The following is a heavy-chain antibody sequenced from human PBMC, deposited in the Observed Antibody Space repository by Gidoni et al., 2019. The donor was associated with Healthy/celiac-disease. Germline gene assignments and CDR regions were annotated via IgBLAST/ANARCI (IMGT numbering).Heavy chain of an antibody. CDR1: GGSISSSSYY. D-gene: IGHD3-10*01. J-gene: IGHJ4*02. V-gene: IGHV4-39*07. CDR2: IYYSGST. CDR3: AIEGEELWFGEGFDY. Sequence: QLQLQESGPGLVKPSETLSLTCTVSGGSISSSSYYWGWIRQPPGKGLEWIGSIYYSGSTYYNPSLKSRVTRSVDTSKNQFSLKLSSVTAADTAVYYCAIEGEELWFGEGFDYWGQGTLVTVSS.